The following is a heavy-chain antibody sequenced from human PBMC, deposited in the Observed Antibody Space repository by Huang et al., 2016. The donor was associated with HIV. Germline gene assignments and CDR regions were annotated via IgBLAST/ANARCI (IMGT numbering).Heavy chain of an antibody. CDR2: INPSSGST. D-gene: IGHD2-21*02. CDR3: AISIVEMTAAPLDY. V-gene: IGHV1-46*03. CDR1: GYTFTTNH. Sequence: QVQLVQSGAEVKKPGASVKVSCKASGYTFTTNHIHWVRQALGQGLEWMGIINPSSGSTSYAQRFQGRGTMTRDTSTSTVYMDLSSLRSEDTAVYYCAISIVEMTAAPLDYWGQGTLVTVSS. J-gene: IGHJ4*02.